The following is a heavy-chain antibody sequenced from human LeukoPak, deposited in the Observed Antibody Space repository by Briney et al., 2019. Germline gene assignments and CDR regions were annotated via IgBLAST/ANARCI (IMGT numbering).Heavy chain of an antibody. CDR3: ARGLHWVTMEYYMDV. CDR2: IYSGGST. CDR1: GFTVSSNY. Sequence: GGSLRLSCAASGFTVSSNYMSWVRQAPGKGLEWVSVIYSGGSTYYADSVKGRFTISRDNSKNTLYLQMNSLRAEDTAVYYCARGLHWVTMEYYMDVWGKGTTVTVSS. D-gene: IGHD3-10*01. V-gene: IGHV3-53*01. J-gene: IGHJ6*03.